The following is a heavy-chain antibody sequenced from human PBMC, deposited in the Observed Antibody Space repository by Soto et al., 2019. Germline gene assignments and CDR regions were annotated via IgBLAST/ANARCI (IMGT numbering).Heavy chain of an antibody. Sequence: QVQLQESGPGLVKPSQTLSLTCTVSGGSISSGGYYWSWIRQHPGKGLEWIGYIYYSGSTYYNPSLKSRVTISRDTSKIQSSLKLSSVTSADTAVYYCAAGITMVRGVTSYGMDVWGQGTTVTVSS. J-gene: IGHJ6*02. CDR3: AAGITMVRGVTSYGMDV. D-gene: IGHD3-10*01. CDR2: IYYSGST. CDR1: GGSISSGGYY. V-gene: IGHV4-31*03.